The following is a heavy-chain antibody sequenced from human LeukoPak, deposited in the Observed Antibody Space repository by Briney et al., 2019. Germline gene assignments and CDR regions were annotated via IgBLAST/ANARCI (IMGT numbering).Heavy chain of an antibody. CDR3: AKDLRQWLFEYLFDY. Sequence: PGGSLRLSCAASGFTFSSYSMNWVRQAPGKGLEWVSAISGSGGSTYYADSVKGRFTISRDNSKNTLYLQMNSLRAEDTAVYYCAKDLRQWLFEYLFDYWGQGTLVTVSS. V-gene: IGHV3-23*01. J-gene: IGHJ4*02. D-gene: IGHD3-22*01. CDR1: GFTFSSYS. CDR2: ISGSGGST.